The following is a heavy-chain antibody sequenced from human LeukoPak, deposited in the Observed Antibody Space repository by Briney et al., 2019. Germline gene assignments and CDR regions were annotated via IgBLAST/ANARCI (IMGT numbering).Heavy chain of an antibody. CDR3: AVAPGDY. Sequence: GASVRVSCKASGYTFTGYYMHWVRQAPGQGLERMGWINPNTGDTNYAQKFQGRVTMTRDTSITTVYMEISRLTSDDTALFYCAVAPGDYWGQGTLVTVSS. D-gene: IGHD2-21*01. CDR2: INPNTGDT. V-gene: IGHV1-2*02. CDR1: GYTFTGYY. J-gene: IGHJ4*02.